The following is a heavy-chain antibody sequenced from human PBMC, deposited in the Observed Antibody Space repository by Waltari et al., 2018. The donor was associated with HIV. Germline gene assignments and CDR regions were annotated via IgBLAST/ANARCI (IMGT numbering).Heavy chain of an antibody. J-gene: IGHJ4*02. V-gene: IGHV1-2*06. D-gene: IGHD3-22*01. CDR1: GYTFTAYY. Sequence: QVQLVQSGAEVKKPGASVKVSCKASGYTFTAYYMHWVRQAPGQGLEWMGRINLNSGDPNYGQKFQGRVTMTRDTSISTAYMELSRLRSDDTAVYYCARDSYYYDSSGFFPDFWGQGTLVTVSS. CDR3: ARDSYYYDSSGFFPDF. CDR2: INLNSGDP.